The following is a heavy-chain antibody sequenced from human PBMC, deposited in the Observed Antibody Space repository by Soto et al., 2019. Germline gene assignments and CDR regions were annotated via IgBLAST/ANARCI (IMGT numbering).Heavy chain of an antibody. CDR2: IIPIFGTA. J-gene: IGHJ3*02. CDR1: GGSFSSYA. Sequence: SVKVSCKVSGGSFSSYAISWVRQAPGQGLEWMGGIIPIFGTANYAQKFQGRVTITADESTSTAYMELRSLRSEDTAVYYCASESYHSSGFDGFDIWGQGTMGTVS. CDR3: ASESYHSSGFDGFDI. V-gene: IGHV1-69*13. D-gene: IGHD3-22*01.